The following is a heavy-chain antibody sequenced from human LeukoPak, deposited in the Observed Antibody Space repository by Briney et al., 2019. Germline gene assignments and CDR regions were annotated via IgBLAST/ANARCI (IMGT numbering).Heavy chain of an antibody. CDR2: IYSGGST. J-gene: IGHJ4*02. D-gene: IGHD3-22*01. CDR1: GFTVSSNY. CDR3: ASYDSSGYSFDY. V-gene: IGHV3-66*01. Sequence: GGSLRLSCAASGFTVSSNYISWVRQAPGKGLEWVSVIYSGGSTYYADSVKGRFTISRDNSKNTLYLQMNSLRAEDTAVYYCASYDSSGYSFDYWGQGTLVTVSS.